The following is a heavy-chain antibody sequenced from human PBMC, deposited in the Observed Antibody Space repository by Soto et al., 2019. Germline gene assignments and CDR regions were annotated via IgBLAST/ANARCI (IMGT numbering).Heavy chain of an antibody. CDR1: GYSFTSYW. D-gene: IGHD6-19*01. Sequence: PGESLKISCKGSGYSFTSYWIGWVRQMPGKGLEWMGIIYLGDSDTRYSPSFQGQVTISADKSISTAYLQWSSLKASDTAMYYCARHRSTAVSGTIYYYGMDVWGQGTTVTVSS. CDR2: IYLGDSDT. CDR3: ARHRSTAVSGTIYYYGMDV. J-gene: IGHJ6*02. V-gene: IGHV5-51*01.